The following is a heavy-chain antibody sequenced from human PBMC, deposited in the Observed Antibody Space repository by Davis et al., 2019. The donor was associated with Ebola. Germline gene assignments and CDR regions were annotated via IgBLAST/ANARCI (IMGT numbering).Heavy chain of an antibody. Sequence: KVSCKASGYTFTTYWIGWVRQMPGQGLEWMGIIYPGDSDTRYSPSFQGQVTISADKSISTAYLQWSSLKASDTAMYYCARQGGGNNYGSGDYWGQGTLVTVSS. CDR3: ARQGGGNNYGSGDY. CDR2: IYPGDSDT. CDR1: GYTFTTYW. V-gene: IGHV5-51*01. D-gene: IGHD3-10*01. J-gene: IGHJ4*02.